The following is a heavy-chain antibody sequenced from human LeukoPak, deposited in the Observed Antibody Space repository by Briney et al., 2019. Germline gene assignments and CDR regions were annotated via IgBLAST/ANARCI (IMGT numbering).Heavy chain of an antibody. CDR3: ARDRWGYSYGGD. Sequence: GGSLRLSCAASGFTFSSYEMNWVRQAPGKGLEWISYISASGTITHYADSVKGRFTISRDNAKNSLYLQMNSLRAEDTAVYYCARDRWGYSYGGDWGQGTLVTVSS. D-gene: IGHD5-18*01. V-gene: IGHV3-48*03. J-gene: IGHJ4*02. CDR1: GFTFSSYE. CDR2: ISASGTIT.